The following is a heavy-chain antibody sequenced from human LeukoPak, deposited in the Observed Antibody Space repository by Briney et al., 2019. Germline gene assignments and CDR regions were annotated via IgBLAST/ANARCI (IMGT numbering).Heavy chain of an antibody. V-gene: IGHV6-1*01. D-gene: IGHD2-2*01. Sequence: SQTLSLTCAISGDSVSSNSAAWNWIRQSPSRGLEWLGRTYYRSKWYNDYAVSVKSRITINPDTSKNQFSLQLNSVTPEDTAVYYCARELYCSSTSCYEPPPDSPEGFDYWGQGTLVTVSS. J-gene: IGHJ4*02. CDR2: TYYRSKWYN. CDR1: GDSVSSNSAA. CDR3: ARELYCSSTSCYEPPPDSPEGFDY.